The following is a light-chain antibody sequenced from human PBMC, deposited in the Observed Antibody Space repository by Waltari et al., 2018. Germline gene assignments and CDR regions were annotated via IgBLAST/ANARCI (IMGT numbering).Light chain of an antibody. CDR1: QSVRSN. V-gene: IGKV3-15*01. J-gene: IGKJ3*01. CDR2: GAS. Sequence: ELVMTQSPATLSVYPGERATLSCRASQSVRSNVAWYQQKPGQAPRLLIYGASNRATGVPARFSGSGSGTDFTLTISSLQSEDFAIYYCQQYNNWPPVFTFGPGTRVDIK. CDR3: QQYNNWPPVFT.